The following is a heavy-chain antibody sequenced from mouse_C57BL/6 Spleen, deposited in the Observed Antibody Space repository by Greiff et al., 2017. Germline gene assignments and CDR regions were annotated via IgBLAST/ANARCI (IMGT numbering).Heavy chain of an antibody. J-gene: IGHJ2*01. D-gene: IGHD4-1*02. Sequence: QVQLQQPGAELVKPGASVKLSCKASGYTFTSYWMHWVKQRPGQGLEWIGMIHPNSGSTNYNEKFKSKATLTVYKSSSTAYMKLSSLTSEDSAVYYCALNWDGYDFDYWGQGTTLTVSS. CDR1: GYTFTSYW. CDR3: ALNWDGYDFDY. CDR2: IHPNSGST. V-gene: IGHV1-64*01.